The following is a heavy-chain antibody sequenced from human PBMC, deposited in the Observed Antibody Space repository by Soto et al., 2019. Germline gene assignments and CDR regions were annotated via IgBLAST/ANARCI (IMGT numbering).Heavy chain of an antibody. CDR3: TRERYDFWSGYHLFDY. D-gene: IGHD3-3*01. CDR2: IRSKAYGGTT. CDR1: GFTFGDYA. Sequence: GESLKISCTASGFTFGDYAMSWFRQAPGKGLEWVGFIRSKAYGGTTEYAASVKGRFTISRDDSKSIAYLQMNSLKTEDTAVYYCTRERYDFWSGYHLFDYWGQGTLVTVSS. J-gene: IGHJ4*02. V-gene: IGHV3-49*03.